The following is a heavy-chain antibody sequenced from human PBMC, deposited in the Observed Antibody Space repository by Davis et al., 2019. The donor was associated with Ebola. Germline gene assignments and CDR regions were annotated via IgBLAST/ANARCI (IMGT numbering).Heavy chain of an antibody. CDR3: ARGPWQFGYYFDY. CDR1: GYTFISYA. J-gene: IGHJ4*02. V-gene: IGHV1-46*01. D-gene: IGHD3-10*01. Sequence: ASVKVSCKASGYTFISYAMHWVRQAPGQGLEWMGIINPSGGSTSYAQKFQGRVTITRDTSASTAYMELSSLRSEDTAVYYCARGPWQFGYYFDYWGQGTLVTVSS. CDR2: INPSGGST.